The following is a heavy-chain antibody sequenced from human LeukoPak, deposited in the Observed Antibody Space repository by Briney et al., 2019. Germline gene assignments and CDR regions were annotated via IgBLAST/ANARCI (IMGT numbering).Heavy chain of an antibody. CDR1: GFTFSSYG. CDR3: AKDFESGYYYTY. D-gene: IGHD3-22*01. J-gene: IGHJ4*02. V-gene: IGHV3-23*01. CDR2: ISGSGGST. Sequence: PGGSLRLSCAASGFTFSSYGMSWVRQAPGRGLEWVSAISGSGGSTYYADSVRGRFTISRDNSKNTLYLQMNSLRAEDTAVYYCAKDFESGYYYTYWGQGALVTVSS.